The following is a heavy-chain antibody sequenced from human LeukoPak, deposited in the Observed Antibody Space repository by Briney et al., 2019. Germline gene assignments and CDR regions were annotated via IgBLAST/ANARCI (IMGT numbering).Heavy chain of an antibody. V-gene: IGHV3-23*01. Sequence: PGGSLRLSCTASGFTFSSIAMTWVRQAPGKGLEWVSTIRSNGATTYNADSVEGRFTISRDNSKNTLFLQMNSLRVEDTAIYYCAKGQELDDGVFDSWGQGTLVTVSS. CDR3: AKGQELDDGVFDS. CDR1: GFTFSSIA. D-gene: IGHD1-1*01. CDR2: IRSNGATT. J-gene: IGHJ4*02.